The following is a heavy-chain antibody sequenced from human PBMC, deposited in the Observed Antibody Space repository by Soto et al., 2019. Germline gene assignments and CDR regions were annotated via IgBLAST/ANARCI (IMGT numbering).Heavy chain of an antibody. J-gene: IGHJ4*02. CDR3: AKVVLPYDSSPQSLFDY. Sequence: PGGSLRLSCAASGFTFSSYAMSWVRQAPGKGLEWVSAISGSGGSTYYADSVKGRFTISRDNSKNTLYLQMNSLRAEDTAVYYCAKVVLPYDSSPQSLFDYWGQGTLVTAPQ. V-gene: IGHV3-23*01. CDR1: GFTFSSYA. D-gene: IGHD3-22*01. CDR2: ISGSGGST.